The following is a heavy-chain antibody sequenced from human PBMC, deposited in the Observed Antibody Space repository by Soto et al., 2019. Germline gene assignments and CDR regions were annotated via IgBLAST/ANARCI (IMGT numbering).Heavy chain of an antibody. Sequence: SETLSLTCAVSGGSISSGGYSWSWIRQPPGKGLEWIGYIYHSGSTYYNPSLKSRVTISVDRSKNQFSLKLTSVTAADTAVYYCATERGLGPDKWGQGTLVTVSS. CDR2: IYHSGST. CDR3: ATERGLGPDK. J-gene: IGHJ4*02. CDR1: GGSISSGGYS. D-gene: IGHD2-15*01. V-gene: IGHV4-30-2*02.